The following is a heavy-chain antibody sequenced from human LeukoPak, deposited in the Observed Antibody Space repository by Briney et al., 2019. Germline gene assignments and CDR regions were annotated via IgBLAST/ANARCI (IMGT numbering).Heavy chain of an antibody. CDR1: GFSVGDYA. J-gene: IGHJ4*02. V-gene: IGHV3-49*04. CDR2: IRSKTYGGTA. Sequence: GESLKISCRASGFSVGDYAMSWVRQAPGKGLEWVGFIRSKTYGGTADYAASVEGRFTISRDDSNNIVYLQMNSLKTEDTAVYYCTRGLEGFTAYDDFWGQGTLVTVSS. CDR3: TRGLEGFTAYDDF. D-gene: IGHD5-12*01.